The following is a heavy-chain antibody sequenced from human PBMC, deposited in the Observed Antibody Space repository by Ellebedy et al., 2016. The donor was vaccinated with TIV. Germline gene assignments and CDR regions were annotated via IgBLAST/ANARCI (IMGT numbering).Heavy chain of an antibody. CDR3: ARDEFGFGYSYGCDY. Sequence: PGGSLRLSCEASGFTFSYYGMHWVRQAPGKGLEWVAVIWYDGSNKYYADSVKGRFTISRDNSKNTLYLQMHSLTAEDTAVYYCARDEFGFGYSYGCDYWGQGTLVTVSS. V-gene: IGHV3-33*01. D-gene: IGHD5-18*01. CDR1: GFTFSYYG. CDR2: IWYDGSNK. J-gene: IGHJ4*02.